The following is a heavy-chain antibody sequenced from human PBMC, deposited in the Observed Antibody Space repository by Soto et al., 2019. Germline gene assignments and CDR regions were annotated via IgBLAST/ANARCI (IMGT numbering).Heavy chain of an antibody. Sequence: QVQLVQSGAEVKKPGASVKVSCKASGYTFTSYGISWVRQAPGQGLEWMGWISAYNGNTNYAQKLQGRVTMTTDTSTSTDYMELRSLRSDDTAVYYCARGPLRLGYCSGGSCYRYWGQGTLVTVSS. V-gene: IGHV1-18*01. D-gene: IGHD2-15*01. CDR1: GYTFTSYG. CDR3: ARGPLRLGYCSGGSCYRY. J-gene: IGHJ4*02. CDR2: ISAYNGNT.